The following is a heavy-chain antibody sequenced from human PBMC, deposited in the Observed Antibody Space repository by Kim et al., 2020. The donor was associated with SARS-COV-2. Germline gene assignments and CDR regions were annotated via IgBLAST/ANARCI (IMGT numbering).Heavy chain of an antibody. J-gene: IGHJ4*02. CDR1: GGSISSYY. CDR3: ARHQGAVAGRFDY. Sequence: SETLSLTCTVSGGSISSYYWSWIRQPPGKGLEWIGYIYYSGSTNYNPSLKSRVTISVDTSKNQFSLKLSSVTAADTAVYYCARHQGAVAGRFDYWGQGTLVTVSS. V-gene: IGHV4-59*08. CDR2: IYYSGST. D-gene: IGHD6-19*01.